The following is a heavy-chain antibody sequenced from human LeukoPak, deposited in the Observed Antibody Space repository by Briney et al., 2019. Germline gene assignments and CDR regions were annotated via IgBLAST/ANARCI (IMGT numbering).Heavy chain of an antibody. CDR2: IIPIFGTA. Sequence: GSSVKVSCKASGGTFSSYAISWVRQAPGQGLEWMGGIIPIFGTAIYAQKFQGRVTITADESTSTAYMELSSLRSEDTAVYYSARLNYDILTGYYDLDYWGQGTLVTVSS. D-gene: IGHD3-9*01. V-gene: IGHV1-69*01. CDR1: GGTFSSYA. J-gene: IGHJ4*02. CDR3: ARLNYDILTGYYDLDY.